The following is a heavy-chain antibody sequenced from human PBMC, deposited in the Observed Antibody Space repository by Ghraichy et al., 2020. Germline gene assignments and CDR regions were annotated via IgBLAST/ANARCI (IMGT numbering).Heavy chain of an antibody. Sequence: SETLSLTCTVSGGSISSSYWSWIWQPPGKGLEWIWYIYYSGSTNYNPSLKRRVTISVDTSKNQFSLKLSSVTAADTAVYYCARESGAAADDHYYYYGMDVWGQGTTVTVSS. CDR1: GGSISSSY. D-gene: IGHD6-13*01. CDR3: ARESGAAADDHYYYYGMDV. V-gene: IGHV4-59*01. J-gene: IGHJ6*02. CDR2: IYYSGST.